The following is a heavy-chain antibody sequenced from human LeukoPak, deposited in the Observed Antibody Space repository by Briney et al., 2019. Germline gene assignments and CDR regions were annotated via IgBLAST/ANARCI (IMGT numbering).Heavy chain of an antibody. J-gene: IGHJ4*02. CDR3: ARLLMVYERYFDY. Sequence: PSETLSLTCAVSGYSISSSYYWGWIRQPPGKGLEWIGSIYHSGSTYYNPSLKSRVTISVDTSKNQFSLKLSSVTAADTAVYYCARLLMVYERYFDYWGQGTLVTVSS. CDR1: GYSISSSYY. CDR2: IYHSGST. D-gene: IGHD2-8*01. V-gene: IGHV4-38-2*01.